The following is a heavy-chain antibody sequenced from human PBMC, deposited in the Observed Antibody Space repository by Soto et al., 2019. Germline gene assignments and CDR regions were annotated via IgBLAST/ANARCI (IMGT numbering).Heavy chain of an antibody. Sequence: PGGSLRLSCAGSGFTFGTYWMSWVRQAPGKGLEWVADTNHDGSEKHYVDSVKGRFTISRDNAKNSLYLQMDSLRAEDTAVYYCARVRTDSFSGWGLDYWGQGTLVTVSS. CDR3: ARVRTDSFSGWGLDY. CDR2: TNHDGSEK. J-gene: IGHJ4*02. V-gene: IGHV3-7*01. CDR1: GFTFGTYW. D-gene: IGHD6-19*01.